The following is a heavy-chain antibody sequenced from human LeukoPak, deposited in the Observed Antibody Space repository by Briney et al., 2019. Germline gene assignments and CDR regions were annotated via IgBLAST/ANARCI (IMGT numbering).Heavy chain of an antibody. CDR1: GLTFSSYW. V-gene: IGHV3-74*01. CDR3: VSRYCTITNCYKASGTGSFDI. CDR2: INSDGSTT. Sequence: PGGSLRLSCAASGLTFSSYWMHWVRQAPGKGLVWVSRINSDGSTTNYADSVKGRFTISRDNAKNTMYLQMSSLRAEDTAVYYCVSRYCTITNCYKASGTGSFDIWGQGTMVSVSS. J-gene: IGHJ3*02. D-gene: IGHD2-2*02.